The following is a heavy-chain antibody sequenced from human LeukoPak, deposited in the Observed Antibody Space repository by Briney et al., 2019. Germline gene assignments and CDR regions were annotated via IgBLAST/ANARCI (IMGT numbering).Heavy chain of an antibody. CDR1: GFTFSSYW. Sequence: GSLRLSCAASGFTFSSYWMSWVRQAPGKGLVWVANVKQDGSERYYVGSVRGRFTISRDNAKNSLYLQMNSLRAEDTAVYYCAREGAYYLDSWGQGTLVAVSS. CDR2: VKQDGSER. V-gene: IGHV3-7*01. CDR3: AREGAYYLDS. D-gene: IGHD4/OR15-4a*01. J-gene: IGHJ4*02.